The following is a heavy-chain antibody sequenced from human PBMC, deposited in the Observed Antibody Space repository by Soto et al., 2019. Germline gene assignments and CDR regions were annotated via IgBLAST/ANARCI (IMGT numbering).Heavy chain of an antibody. J-gene: IGHJ5*02. CDR1: GGSFSGYY. Sequence: SETLSLTCAVYGGSFSGYYWSWIRQPPGKGLEWIGEINHSGSTNYNPSLKSRVTISVDKSKNQFSLKLSSVTAADTAVYYCARWVSDWFDPWGQGTLVTVSS. CDR3: ARWVSDWFDP. CDR2: INHSGST. V-gene: IGHV4-34*01.